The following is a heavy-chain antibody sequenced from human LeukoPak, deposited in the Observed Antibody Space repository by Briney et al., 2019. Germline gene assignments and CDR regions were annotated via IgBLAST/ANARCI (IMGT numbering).Heavy chain of an antibody. D-gene: IGHD6-19*01. CDR3: ARPKGFPRYSSGWYED. CDR2: IIPILGIT. V-gene: IGHV1-69*04. Sequence: GASVKVSCKASGGTFSSYGISWVRQAPGQGLEWMGRIIPILGITNYAQKFQGRVTITADKSTNTAYMELSSLRSEDTAVYYCARPKGFPRYSSGWYEDWGQGTLVTVSS. J-gene: IGHJ4*02. CDR1: GGTFSSYG.